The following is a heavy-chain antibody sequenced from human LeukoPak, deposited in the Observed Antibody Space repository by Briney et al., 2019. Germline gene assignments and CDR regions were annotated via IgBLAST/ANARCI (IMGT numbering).Heavy chain of an antibody. J-gene: IGHJ4*02. D-gene: IGHD3-16*01. CDR3: ARGRKKGAAALHYDY. CDR2: INHSGST. V-gene: IGHV4-34*01. CDR1: GGSFSGCY. Sequence: SETLSLTCAVYGGSFSGCYWSWIRQPPGKGLEWIGEINHSGSTNYNPSLKSRVTISVDTSKNQFSLKLSSVTAADTAVYYCARGRKKGAAALHYDYWGQGTLVTVSS.